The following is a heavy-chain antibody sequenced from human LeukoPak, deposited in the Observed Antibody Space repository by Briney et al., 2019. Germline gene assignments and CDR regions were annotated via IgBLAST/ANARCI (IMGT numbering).Heavy chain of an antibody. J-gene: IGHJ4*02. CDR1: GGSLNFYF. CDR2: IDNRGST. V-gene: IGHV4-34*01. Sequence: SETLSLTCTVSGGSLNFYFWHWIRQPSGKGLEWLADIDNRGSTQYNPSLRGRGTISVDTSRNHVSLRLTSVTAADTAVYFCARDSHWGFQWGPGTLVTVSS. CDR3: ARDSHWGFQ. D-gene: IGHD3-16*01.